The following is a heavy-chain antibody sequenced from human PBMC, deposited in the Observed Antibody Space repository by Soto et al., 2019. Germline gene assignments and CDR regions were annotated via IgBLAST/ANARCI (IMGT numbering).Heavy chain of an antibody. CDR1: GFTFSSYA. Sequence: PGGSLRLSCAASGFTFSSYAMSWVRQAPGKGLEWVSAISGSGGSTYYADYVKGRFTISRDNSKNTLYLQKNSLRAEDTAVYYCAKDDTSVVVAATLGYWGQGTLVTVSS. J-gene: IGHJ4*02. D-gene: IGHD2-15*01. V-gene: IGHV3-23*01. CDR2: ISGSGGST. CDR3: AKDDTSVVVAATLGY.